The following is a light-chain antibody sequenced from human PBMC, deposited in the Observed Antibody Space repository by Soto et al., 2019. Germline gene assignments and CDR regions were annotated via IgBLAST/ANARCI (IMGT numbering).Light chain of an antibody. CDR3: QQYGSSPQT. CDR2: GAS. Sequence: EIVLTQSPGTLSLSPGDRATLSCRASQSVSSSYLAWYQQRPGQAPRLLIYGASSMPTGVPDRFSGSGSGTDFTLTISSLEPEEFAVYYCQQYGSSPQTFGHGTKLEIK. V-gene: IGKV3-20*01. J-gene: IGKJ2*01. CDR1: QSVSSSY.